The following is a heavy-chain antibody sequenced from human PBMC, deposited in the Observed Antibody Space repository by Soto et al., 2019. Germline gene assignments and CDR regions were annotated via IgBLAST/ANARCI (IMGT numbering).Heavy chain of an antibody. D-gene: IGHD1-1*01. Sequence: QIHLVQSGAEVKKPGASVKVSCKGSGYGFTTYGITWVRQAPGQGLEWMAWISAHNGNTNYAQKLQGRDTVTRDTSTSTAYMELRSLRSDATAVYYCARGRYGDYWGQGALVTVSS. J-gene: IGHJ4*02. CDR3: ARGRYGDY. CDR1: GYGFTTYG. V-gene: IGHV1-18*01. CDR2: ISAHNGNT.